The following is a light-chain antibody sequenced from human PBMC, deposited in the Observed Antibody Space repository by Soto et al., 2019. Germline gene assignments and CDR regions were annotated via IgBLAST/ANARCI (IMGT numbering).Light chain of an antibody. Sequence: EVVMTQSPATLSVSPGERATLSCSASQGVTSDLAWYRQKPGQAPRLLIYGASTRATGIPARFSGSGSGTEFTLTISSLQSEDFAVYYCQQYHNWPPMTFGQGTRLEI. V-gene: IGKV3-15*01. J-gene: IGKJ5*01. CDR1: QGVTSD. CDR3: QQYHNWPPMT. CDR2: GAS.